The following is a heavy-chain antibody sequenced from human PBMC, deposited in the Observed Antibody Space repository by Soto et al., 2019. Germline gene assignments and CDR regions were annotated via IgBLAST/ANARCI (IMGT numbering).Heavy chain of an antibody. CDR2: ISYDGSNK. J-gene: IGHJ3*02. CDR1: GFTFSSYA. Sequence: QVQLVESGGGVVQPGRSLRLSCAASGFTFSSYAMHWVRQAPGKGLEWVAVISYDGSNKYYADSVKGRFTISRDNSKNMLYLQMNSLRAEDTAVYYCAREYSITMVRGVIEPDACDIWGQGTMVTVSS. D-gene: IGHD3-10*01. V-gene: IGHV3-30-3*01. CDR3: AREYSITMVRGVIEPDACDI.